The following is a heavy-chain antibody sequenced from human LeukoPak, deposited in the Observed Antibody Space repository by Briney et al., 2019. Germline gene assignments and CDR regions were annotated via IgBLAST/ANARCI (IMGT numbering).Heavy chain of an antibody. CDR1: GYTFTSYG. CDR3: AQSAVYYYYGMDV. V-gene: IGHV1-18*01. J-gene: IGHJ6*02. Sequence: ASVKVSCKASGYTFTSYGISWVRQAPGQGLEWMGWISAYNGNTSYAQKLQGRVTMTTDTSTSTAYMELRSLRSDDTAVYYCAQSAVYYYYGMDVWGQGTTVTVSS. CDR2: ISAYNGNT.